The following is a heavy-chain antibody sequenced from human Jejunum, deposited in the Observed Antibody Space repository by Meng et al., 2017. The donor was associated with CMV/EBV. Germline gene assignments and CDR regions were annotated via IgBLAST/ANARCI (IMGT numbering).Heavy chain of an antibody. D-gene: IGHD6-13*01. CDR3: ARDGGGFNSSPFDH. CDR1: GFTLSFYD. V-gene: IGHV3-48*03. Sequence: SGFTLSFYDVDWVRQAPGKGLEWLSYISSSADTIYYAGSVKGRFTISRDNAKNSLYLQMSSLRVEDTAIYYCARDGGGFNSSPFDHWGQGTLVTVSS. J-gene: IGHJ4*02. CDR2: ISSSADTI.